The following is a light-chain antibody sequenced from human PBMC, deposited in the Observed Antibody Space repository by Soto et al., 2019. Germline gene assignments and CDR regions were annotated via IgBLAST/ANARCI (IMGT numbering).Light chain of an antibody. CDR1: QDISSY. Sequence: IQLTQSPSPLSASVGDRVTITCRASQDISSYLAWYQQKPGKAPKLLIYAASTLQSGVPSRFSGSGSGADFTLTISSLQPEDFATYYCQQSYSTPRTFGQGTKVEIK. CDR2: AAS. V-gene: IGKV1-9*01. J-gene: IGKJ1*01. CDR3: QQSYSTPRT.